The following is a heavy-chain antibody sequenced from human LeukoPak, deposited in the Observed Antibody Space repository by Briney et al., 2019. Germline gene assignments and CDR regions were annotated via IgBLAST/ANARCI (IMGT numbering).Heavy chain of an antibody. J-gene: IGHJ4*02. CDR2: INHSGST. CDR1: GGSISSYY. CDR3: ARYRSYGTLY. D-gene: IGHD5-18*01. V-gene: IGHV4-34*01. Sequence: SETLSLTCTVSGGSISSYYWSWIRQPPGKGLEWIGEINHSGSTNYNPSLKSRVTISVDTSKNQFSLKLSSVTAADTAVYYCARYRSYGTLYWGQGTLVTVSS.